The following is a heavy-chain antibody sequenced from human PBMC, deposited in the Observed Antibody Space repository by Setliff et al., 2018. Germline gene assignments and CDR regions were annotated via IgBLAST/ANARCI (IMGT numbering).Heavy chain of an antibody. CDR2: IIPIFGTA. J-gene: IGHJ5*02. D-gene: IGHD4-17*01. Sequence: SVKVSCKASGGTFSSYAISWVRQAPGQGLEWMGGIIPIFGTANYAQKFQGRVTITADESTSTAYMELSSLRSDDTAVYSCARSRLYGGWFDPWGQGTLVTVSS. CDR3: ARSRLYGGWFDP. V-gene: IGHV1-69*13. CDR1: GGTFSSYA.